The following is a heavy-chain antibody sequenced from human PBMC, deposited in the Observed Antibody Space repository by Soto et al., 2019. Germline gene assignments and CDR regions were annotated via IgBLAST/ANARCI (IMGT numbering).Heavy chain of an antibody. J-gene: IGHJ6*02. CDR2: VSYDGTKR. Sequence: GGSLRLSCAASGFSFRTNGMHWVRQAPGKGLEWVAVVSYDGTKRYHADSVKGRFTISRDNSKNTLYLQMNSLRAEDTAVYYCAKDIAYCGGDCYSNYGMDVWGQGTTVTVSS. CDR1: GFSFRTNG. D-gene: IGHD2-21*02. V-gene: IGHV3-30*18. CDR3: AKDIAYCGGDCYSNYGMDV.